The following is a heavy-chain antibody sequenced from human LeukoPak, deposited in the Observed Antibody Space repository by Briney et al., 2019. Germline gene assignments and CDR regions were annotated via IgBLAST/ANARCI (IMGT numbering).Heavy chain of an antibody. J-gene: IGHJ4*02. CDR2: LYPGDSDP. Sequence: GESLKISCKGSGYAFTTYWIGWVRQMPGKGREWMGILYPGDSDPRYSPSFQGQVTISADKSISTAYLQWSSLKASDSAMYYCVRHGLGSSWFGFDYWGQGTLVTVSS. V-gene: IGHV5-51*01. D-gene: IGHD6-13*01. CDR3: VRHGLGSSWFGFDY. CDR1: GYAFTTYW.